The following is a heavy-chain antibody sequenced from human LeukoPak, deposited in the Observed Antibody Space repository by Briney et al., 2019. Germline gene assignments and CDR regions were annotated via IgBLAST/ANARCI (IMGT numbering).Heavy chain of an antibody. CDR2: VLGNGIP. CDR3: AKVSRGYCRGGTCYYYYGLDV. J-gene: IGHJ6*02. V-gene: IGHV3-23*01. CDR1: GFTFYSYA. Sequence: GGSLRLSCAASGFTFYSYAMSWVRQAPGKGLEWVSSVLGNGIPSYAGSVKGRLTISRDNSRNTLYLQMNSLRAEDTAVYYCAKVSRGYCRGGTCYYYYGLDVWGQGTTVIVSS. D-gene: IGHD2-15*01.